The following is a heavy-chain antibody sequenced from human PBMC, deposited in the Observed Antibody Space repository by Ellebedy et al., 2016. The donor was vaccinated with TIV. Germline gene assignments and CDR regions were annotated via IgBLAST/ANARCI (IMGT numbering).Heavy chain of an antibody. CDR3: ARENYLYYADGIYYFHYLDV. J-gene: IGHJ6*03. V-gene: IGHV6-1*01. Sequence: MPSETLSLTCAISGASVSINNAAWNWIRQSPSRGLEWLGRTYYRSKWLTDYAVTVQSRITIKPDTSKNQFSLQLTSMTPEETAVYYCARENYLYYADGIYYFHYLDVWGKGTTVTVSS. CDR2: TYYRSKWLT. CDR1: GASVSINNAA. D-gene: IGHD4-17*01.